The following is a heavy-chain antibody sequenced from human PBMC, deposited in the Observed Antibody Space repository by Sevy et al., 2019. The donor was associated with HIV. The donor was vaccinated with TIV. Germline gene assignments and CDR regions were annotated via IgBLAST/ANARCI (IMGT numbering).Heavy chain of an antibody. CDR3: ARGDELNSYYYGMDV. D-gene: IGHD1-7*01. Sequence: SQTLSLTCAISGDSVSSSSAAWNWFRQSPSRGLEGLGRTYYRSKWYSDYEVSVKGRVTINPDTSKNQFSLHLESVTPEDTAVYFCARGDELNSYYYGMDVWGQGTTVTVSS. CDR2: TYYRSKWYS. V-gene: IGHV6-1*01. CDR1: GDSVSSSSAA. J-gene: IGHJ6*02.